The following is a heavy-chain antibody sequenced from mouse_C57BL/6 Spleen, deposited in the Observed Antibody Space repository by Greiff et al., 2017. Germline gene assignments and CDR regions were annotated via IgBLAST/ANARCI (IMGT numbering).Heavy chain of an antibody. D-gene: IGHD6-1*01. Sequence: QVHVKQPGAELVKPGASVKMSCKASGYTFTSYWITWVKQRPGQGLEWIGDIYPGSGSTNYNEKFKSKATLTVATSSSTAYMQLSSLTSADSAVYYCARSVPFDYWGQGTTLTVSS. J-gene: IGHJ2*01. CDR3: ARSVPFDY. V-gene: IGHV1-55*01. CDR2: IYPGSGST. CDR1: GYTFTSYW.